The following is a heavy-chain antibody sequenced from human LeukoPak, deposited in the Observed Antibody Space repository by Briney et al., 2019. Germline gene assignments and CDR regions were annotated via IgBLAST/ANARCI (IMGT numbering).Heavy chain of an antibody. CDR2: ISSSSSYI. J-gene: IGHJ6*03. V-gene: IGHV3-21*01. CDR3: ARALEGHYYYYMDV. CDR1: GFTFSSYS. Sequence: GGSLRLSCAASGFTFSSYSMNWVRQAPGKGMEWVSSISSSSSYIYYADSVKGRFTISRDNAENSLYLQMNSLRAEDTAVYYCARALEGHYYYYMDVWGKGTTVTVSS.